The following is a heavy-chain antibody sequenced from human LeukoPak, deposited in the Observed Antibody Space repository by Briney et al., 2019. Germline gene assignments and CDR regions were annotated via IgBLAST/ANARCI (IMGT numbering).Heavy chain of an antibody. CDR1: GGTFSSCA. CDR3: ARHYYDTSSRTHDAFDI. V-gene: IGHV1-69*05. CDR2: IIPIFGTA. D-gene: IGHD3-22*01. J-gene: IGHJ3*02. Sequence: ASVKVSCKASGGTFSSCAISWVRQAPGQGLEWMGRIIPIFGTANYAQKFQGRVTITTDESTSTAYMELSSLRSEDTAVYYCARHYYDTSSRTHDAFDIWAQGTMVTVSS.